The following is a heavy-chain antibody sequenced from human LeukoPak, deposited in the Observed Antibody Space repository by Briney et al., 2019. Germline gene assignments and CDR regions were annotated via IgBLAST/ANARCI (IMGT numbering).Heavy chain of an antibody. Sequence: SETLSLTCTVSGGSISSFYWSWIRQPAGKGLEWIGRIYTSGSTNYNPSLNSRVTMSVDTSKNQFSLKLSSVTAADTAVYYCAKDGGTVTSYYFDSWGLGTLVTVSS. V-gene: IGHV4-4*07. CDR2: IYTSGST. D-gene: IGHD4-11*01. J-gene: IGHJ4*02. CDR1: GGSISSFY. CDR3: AKDGGTVTSYYFDS.